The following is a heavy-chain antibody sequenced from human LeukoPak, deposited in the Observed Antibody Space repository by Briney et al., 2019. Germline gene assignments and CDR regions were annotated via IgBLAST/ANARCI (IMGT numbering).Heavy chain of an antibody. Sequence: GRSLRPSCAASGFTFSSYGMHWVRQAPGKGLEWVAVIYYDGNNKFYADSVKGRFTISRDNSKNTLYLQMNSLRAEDTAVYYCARDAYYYGSGSYVDYWGQGTLVTVSS. J-gene: IGHJ4*02. CDR3: ARDAYYYGSGSYVDY. D-gene: IGHD3-10*01. CDR1: GFTFSSYG. CDR2: IYYDGNNK. V-gene: IGHV3-33*01.